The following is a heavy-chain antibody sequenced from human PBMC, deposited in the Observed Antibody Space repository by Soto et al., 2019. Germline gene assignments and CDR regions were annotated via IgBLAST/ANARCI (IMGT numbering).Heavy chain of an antibody. V-gene: IGHV4-61*01. Sequence: QVQLQESGPGLVKPSETLSLTCTVSGGSFKSGSYSWSWIRQPPGKGLEWIGYVYHTGRTSYNPSRKIRISISMDTSKNQFSLNLDSVTAADTAVYFGARDCAYFDSWGQGTLVTVSS. CDR1: GGSFKSGSYS. D-gene: IGHD2-21*01. J-gene: IGHJ4*02. CDR3: ARDCAYFDS. CDR2: VYHTGRT.